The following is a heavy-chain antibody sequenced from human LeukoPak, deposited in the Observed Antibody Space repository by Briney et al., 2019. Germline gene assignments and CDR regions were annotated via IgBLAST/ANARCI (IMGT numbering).Heavy chain of an antibody. Sequence: SETLSLTCTVSGGSISSYYWSWIRQPPGKGLEWIGYIYYSGSTNYNPSLKSRVTISVDTSKNQFSLKLRSVTAADTAVYYCARARYCGGDCYNFDYWGQGTLVTVSS. CDR1: GGSISSYY. D-gene: IGHD2-21*02. V-gene: IGHV4-59*01. CDR2: IYYSGST. J-gene: IGHJ4*02. CDR3: ARARYCGGDCYNFDY.